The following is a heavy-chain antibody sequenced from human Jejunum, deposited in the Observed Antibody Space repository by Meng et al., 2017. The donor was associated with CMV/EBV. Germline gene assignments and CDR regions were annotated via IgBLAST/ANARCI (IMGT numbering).Heavy chain of an antibody. CDR1: GITFSNAC. J-gene: IGHJ4*02. D-gene: IGHD3-10*01. Sequence: VQVVGVGGGVVQPGGALRLSCAVSGITFSNACMRWVRQAPGKGLEWVAFIYSDGSNKYYADSVKGRFTISRDNSENTVYLQMNSLRPEDTAVYYCAKDKGKMYFDYWGQGTLVTVSS. V-gene: IGHV3-30*02. CDR3: AKDKGKMYFDY. CDR2: IYSDGSNK.